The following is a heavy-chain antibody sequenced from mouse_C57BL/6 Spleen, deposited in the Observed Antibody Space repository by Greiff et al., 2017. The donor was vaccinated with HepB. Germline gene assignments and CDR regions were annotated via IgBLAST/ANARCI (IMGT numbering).Heavy chain of an antibody. CDR1: GFTFSNYW. D-gene: IGHD3-3*01. Sequence: EVQLQESGGGLVQPGGSMKLSCVASGFTFSNYWMNWVRQSPEKGLEWVAQIRLKSDNYATHYAESVKGRFTISRDDSKSSVYLQMNNLRAEDTGIYYCTGGEGHYFDYWGQGTTLTVSS. CDR2: IRLKSDNYAT. CDR3: TGGEGHYFDY. J-gene: IGHJ2*01. V-gene: IGHV6-3*01.